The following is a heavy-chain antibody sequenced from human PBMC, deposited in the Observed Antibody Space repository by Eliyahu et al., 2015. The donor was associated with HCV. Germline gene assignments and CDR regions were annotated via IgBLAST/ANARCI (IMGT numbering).Heavy chain of an antibody. CDR2: IIPILGXA. CDR3: ARESRWELRLSDGMDV. CDR1: GGXFSSYA. J-gene: IGHJ6*02. V-gene: IGHV1-69*04. Sequence: QVQLVQSGAEVKKPGSSVXVSCKAXGGXFSSYAISWVPQAPGQGLEWMGRIIPILGXANYAQKFQGRVTITADKSTSTAYMELSSLRSEDTAVYYCARESRWELRLSDGMDVWGQGTTVTVSS. D-gene: IGHD1-26*01.